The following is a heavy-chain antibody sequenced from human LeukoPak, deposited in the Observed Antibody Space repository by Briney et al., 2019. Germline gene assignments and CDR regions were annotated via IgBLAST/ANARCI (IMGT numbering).Heavy chain of an antibody. Sequence: PGGSLRLSCAASGFTFSSYAMSWVRQAPGKGLEWVSAISGSGGSTYYADSVKGRFTISRDNPKNTLYLQMNSLRAEDTAVYYCAKVGVITIFGVVTNYFDYWGQGTLVTVSS. J-gene: IGHJ4*02. CDR1: GFTFSSYA. CDR3: AKVGVITIFGVVTNYFDY. D-gene: IGHD3-3*01. CDR2: ISGSGGST. V-gene: IGHV3-23*01.